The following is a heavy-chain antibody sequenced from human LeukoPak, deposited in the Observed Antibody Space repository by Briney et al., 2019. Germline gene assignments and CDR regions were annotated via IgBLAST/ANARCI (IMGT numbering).Heavy chain of an antibody. J-gene: IGHJ3*02. CDR1: GGSISSGSYY. D-gene: IGHD2/OR15-2a*01. V-gene: IGHV4-61*02. CDR2: IYTSGST. Sequence: SQTLSLTCTVSGGSISSGSYYWSWIRQPAGKGLEWIGRIYTSGSTNYNPSLKSRVTISVDTSKNQFSLKLSSVTAADTAVYYCARERLGNRAFDIWGQGTMVTVSS. CDR3: ARERLGNRAFDI.